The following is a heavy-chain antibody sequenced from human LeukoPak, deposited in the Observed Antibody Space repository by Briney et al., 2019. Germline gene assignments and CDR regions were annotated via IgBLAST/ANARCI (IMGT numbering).Heavy chain of an antibody. Sequence: ASVKASCKVSGYTLTELSMHWVRQAPGKGLEWMGGFDPEDGETIYARKFQGRVTMTEDTSASTAYMELSSLRSEDTAVYYCARAGATILGIDYWGQGTLVTVSS. D-gene: IGHD5-12*01. J-gene: IGHJ4*02. V-gene: IGHV1-24*01. CDR3: ARAGATILGIDY. CDR2: FDPEDGET. CDR1: GYTLTELS.